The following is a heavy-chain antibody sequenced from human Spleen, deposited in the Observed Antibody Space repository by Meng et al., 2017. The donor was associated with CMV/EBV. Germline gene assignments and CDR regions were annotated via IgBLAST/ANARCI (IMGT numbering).Heavy chain of an antibody. Sequence: ASVKVSCKASGYSLIDYYYMHWVRQAPGQGLEWMGWINPDSGGANFAQRFEGRVTMTRDTSINTAYMELSRLRSDDTAVYYCASGITGTLGYYYGMDVWGQGTTVTVSS. CDR1: GYSLIDYYY. V-gene: IGHV1-2*02. J-gene: IGHJ6*02. D-gene: IGHD1-7*01. CDR3: ASGITGTLGYYYGMDV. CDR2: INPDSGGA.